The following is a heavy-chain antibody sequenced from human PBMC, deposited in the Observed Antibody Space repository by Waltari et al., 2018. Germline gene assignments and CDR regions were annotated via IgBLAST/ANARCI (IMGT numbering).Heavy chain of an antibody. D-gene: IGHD1-1*01. CDR3: ARGDWNRDYFYMDV. CDR2: INPNSGGT. CDR1: GYTFSGYY. Sequence: QVQLVQSGAEVKKPGASVKVSCKASGYTFSGYYMHWVRKAPGQGLEWMGWINPNSGGTNYAQKFQGRVTMTRDTSINNTADMELSRLTSDDTAVYYCARGDWNRDYFYMDVWGRGTTVTISS. V-gene: IGHV1-2*02. J-gene: IGHJ6*03.